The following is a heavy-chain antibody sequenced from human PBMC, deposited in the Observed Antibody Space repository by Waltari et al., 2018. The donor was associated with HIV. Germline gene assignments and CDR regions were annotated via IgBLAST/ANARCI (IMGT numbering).Heavy chain of an antibody. V-gene: IGHV1-69*08. D-gene: IGHD2-2*01. Sequence: QVQLVQSGDEVRKSGSSVKVSCKASGVTANTFTIHWVRQAPGQGLEWVGRLEGMGRSLPILGAPAYSQKLKGRLTLSADTATNTAFLQLSSLRSDDTAVYYCATPAAKGTWFDSWGQGSQIIVSS. CDR3: ATPAAKGTWFDS. CDR2: SLPILGAP. CDR1: GVTANTFT. J-gene: IGHJ5*01.